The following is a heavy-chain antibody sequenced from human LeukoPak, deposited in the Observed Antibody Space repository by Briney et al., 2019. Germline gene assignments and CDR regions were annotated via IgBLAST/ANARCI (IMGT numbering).Heavy chain of an antibody. J-gene: IGHJ4*02. CDR2: ISSSSSDI. D-gene: IGHD5-24*01. CDR1: GFSFISYS. CDR3: ARDGDGLKPLDY. V-gene: IGHV3-21*01. Sequence: GGSLRLSCAASGFSFISYSMNWVRRAPGKGLEWVSSISSSSSDIYYADLVKGRFTISRDNAKNSLYLQMNSLRAEDTAIYYCARDGDGLKPLDYWGQGTLVIVSS.